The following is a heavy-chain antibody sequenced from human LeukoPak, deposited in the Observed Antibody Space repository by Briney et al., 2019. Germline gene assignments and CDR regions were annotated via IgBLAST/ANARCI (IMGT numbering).Heavy chain of an antibody. CDR2: FDPEDGET. CDR3: ATRTIFGVVSKSHMDV. CDR1: GYTLTELS. V-gene: IGHV1-24*01. J-gene: IGHJ6*03. Sequence: GVSVKVSCKVSGYTLTELSMHWVRQAPGKGLEWMGGFDPEDGETIYAQKFQGRVTMTEDTSTDTAYMELSSLRSEDTAVYYCATRTIFGVVSKSHMDVWGKGTTVTVSS. D-gene: IGHD3-3*01.